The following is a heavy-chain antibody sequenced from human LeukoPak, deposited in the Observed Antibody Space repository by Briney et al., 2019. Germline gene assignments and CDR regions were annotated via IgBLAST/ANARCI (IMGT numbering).Heavy chain of an antibody. V-gene: IGHV3-23*01. CDR3: AKDLARIGARQSDY. CDR1: GFTSSSYA. Sequence: GGSLRLSCAASGFTSSSYAMSWVRQAPGKGLEWVSGISDSVDSTHYADSVKGRFTISRDNSKNTLYLQMNSLRAEDTALYYCAKDLARIGARQSDYWGQGTLVTVSS. D-gene: IGHD6-6*01. CDR2: ISDSVDST. J-gene: IGHJ4*02.